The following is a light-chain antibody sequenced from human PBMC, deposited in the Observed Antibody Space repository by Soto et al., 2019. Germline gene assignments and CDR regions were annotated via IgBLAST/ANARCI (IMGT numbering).Light chain of an antibody. CDR1: GSDVGSYNL. Sequence: QSVLTQPASVSGSPGQSITISCTGTGSDVGSYNLVSWYQQHPGKAPKLMIYEDTERPSGVSNRFSGSKSGNTASLTISGLQAEDEADYHCFSYAGSSTFLYVFGPGTKLTVL. J-gene: IGLJ1*01. CDR2: EDT. V-gene: IGLV2-23*02. CDR3: FSYAGSSTFLYV.